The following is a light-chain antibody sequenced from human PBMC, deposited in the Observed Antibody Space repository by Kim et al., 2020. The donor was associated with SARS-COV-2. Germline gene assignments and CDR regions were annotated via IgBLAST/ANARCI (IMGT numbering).Light chain of an antibody. V-gene: IGKV3-20*01. CDR3: HHYGSPPHI. Sequence: WSPGERATHFCRASQSGDSTCVARYQQKPGQAPSLLFDSASRRATGIPDRFTASGSATDFTLTISSLEPEDFAVYYCHHYGSPPHIFGQGTRLEI. J-gene: IGKJ2*01. CDR2: SAS. CDR1: QSGDSTC.